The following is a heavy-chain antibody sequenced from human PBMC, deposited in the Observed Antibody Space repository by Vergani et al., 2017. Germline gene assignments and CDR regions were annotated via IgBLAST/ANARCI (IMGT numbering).Heavy chain of an antibody. V-gene: IGHV3-NL1*01. J-gene: IGHJ4*02. CDR1: GFTFSSFG. D-gene: IGHD6-13*01. Sequence: VQLVESGGGVVQPGRSLRLSCAVSGFTFSSFGMHWVRQAPGKGLEWVSVIYSGGSTYYADSVKGRFTISRDNAENSLYLQMNSLRAEDTAVYYCARDWESSTWPVPFDYWGQGTLVTVSS. CDR2: IYSGGST. CDR3: ARDWESSTWPVPFDY.